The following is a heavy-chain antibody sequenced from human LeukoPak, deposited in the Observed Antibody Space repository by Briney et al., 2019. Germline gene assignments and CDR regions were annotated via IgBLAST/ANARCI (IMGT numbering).Heavy chain of an antibody. J-gene: IGHJ3*02. Sequence: ASVKVSCKASGFTFTSYDINWVRQATGQGLEWMGWMNPNSGNTGYAQKFQGRVTMTRNTSISTAYMELSSLRSEDTAVYYCARDSAMIVPDAFDIWGQGTMVTVSS. D-gene: IGHD3-22*01. CDR2: MNPNSGNT. CDR3: ARDSAMIVPDAFDI. CDR1: GFTFTSYD. V-gene: IGHV1-8*01.